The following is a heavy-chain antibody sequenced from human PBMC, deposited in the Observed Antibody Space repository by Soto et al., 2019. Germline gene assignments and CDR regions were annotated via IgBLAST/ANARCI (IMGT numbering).Heavy chain of an antibody. V-gene: IGHV4-59*01. CDR1: GFSISSYY. D-gene: IGHD6-19*01. J-gene: IGHJ6*02. Sequence: SETLSLTCTFSGFSISSYYWSWIRQPPGKGLEWIGYIYYSGSTNYNPSLKSRVTISVDTSKNQFSLKLSSVTAADTAVYYCARSGRGWLDYYYYGMDVWGQGTTVTVSS. CDR3: ARSGRGWLDYYYYGMDV. CDR2: IYYSGST.